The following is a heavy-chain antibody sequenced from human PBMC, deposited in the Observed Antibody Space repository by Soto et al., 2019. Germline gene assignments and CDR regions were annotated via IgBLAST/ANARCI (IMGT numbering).Heavy chain of an antibody. CDR3: AVTVTGSRSPLAH. J-gene: IGHJ4*02. CDR1: GGTFSSNA. D-gene: IGHD3-9*01. V-gene: IGHV1-69*06. CDR2: IIPIYASP. Sequence: QVQLVQSGAEVKKPGSSVKVSCKASGGTFSSNAISWVRQAPGQGLEWMGGIIPIYASPNYAQNFQGRVTVTADKATSTASLELSRLKFAASPIYYCAVTVTGSRSPLAHWGRGTLVIVSS.